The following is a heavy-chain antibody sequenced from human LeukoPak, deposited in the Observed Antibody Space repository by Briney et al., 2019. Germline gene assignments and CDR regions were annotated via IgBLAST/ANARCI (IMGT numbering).Heavy chain of an antibody. CDR2: TSYNGNT. CDR3: ARHSGSGWQALGY. V-gene: IGHV1-18*04. D-gene: IGHD6-19*01. CDR1: GYTFSNYG. J-gene: IGHJ4*02. Sequence: ASVKVSCKASGYTFSNYGISWVRQAPGLGLEWMGWTSYNGNTNYAQKFQDRVTMTTDTTTTTAYMELRSLESDDTAVYYCARHSGSGWQALGYWGQGALVTVSS.